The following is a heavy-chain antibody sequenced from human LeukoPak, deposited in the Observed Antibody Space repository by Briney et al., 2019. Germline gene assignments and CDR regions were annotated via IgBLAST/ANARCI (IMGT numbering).Heavy chain of an antibody. J-gene: IGHJ5*02. CDR1: GFTFSDYA. V-gene: IGHV3-48*04. Sequence: GGSLRLSCAASGFTFSDYAMNWVRQAPGKGLEWVSYISSSSTTIQYSDSVRGRFTISRDNAKNSLYLQMRSLRAEDTAVYYCAREWESRGGDRFDPWGRGTLVTVSS. D-gene: IGHD1-26*01. CDR2: ISSSSTTI. CDR3: AREWESRGGDRFDP.